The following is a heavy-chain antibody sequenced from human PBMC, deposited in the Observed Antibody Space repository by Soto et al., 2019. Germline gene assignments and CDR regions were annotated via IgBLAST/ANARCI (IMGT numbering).Heavy chain of an antibody. CDR2: IYYSGST. CDR3: AREMRGYSDPLYGMDV. V-gene: IGHV4-30-4*01. J-gene: IGHJ6*02. CDR1: GGSISSGDYY. D-gene: IGHD5-12*01. Sequence: QVQLQESGPGLVKPSQTLSLTCTVSGGSISSGDYYWSWIRQPPGKGLEWIGCIYYSGSTYYNPSLKSRVTISVDTSKNRFSLKLSSVTAADTAVYYCAREMRGYSDPLYGMDVWGQGTTVTVSS.